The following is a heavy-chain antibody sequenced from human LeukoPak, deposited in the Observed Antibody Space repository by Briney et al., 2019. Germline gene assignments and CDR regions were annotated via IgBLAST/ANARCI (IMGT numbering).Heavy chain of an antibody. D-gene: IGHD3-16*01. V-gene: IGHV1-8*01. Sequence: GASVKVSCTASGYTFTSYDINWVRQATGQGLEWMGWMSPNSGDTGYAQEFQGRLTMTRDTSISTAYMELSSLRSEDTVVYYCVRTPPNWGADYWGQGTLVTVSS. J-gene: IGHJ4*02. CDR1: GYTFTSYD. CDR2: MSPNSGDT. CDR3: VRTPPNWGADY.